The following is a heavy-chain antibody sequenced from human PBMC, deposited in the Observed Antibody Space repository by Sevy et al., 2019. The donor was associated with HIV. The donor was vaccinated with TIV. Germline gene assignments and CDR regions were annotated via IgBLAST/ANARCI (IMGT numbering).Heavy chain of an antibody. D-gene: IGHD3-3*01. CDR2: IKSKTDGGTT. V-gene: IGHV3-15*01. Sequence: GGSLRLSCAASGFTFSNAWMSWVRQAPGKGLEWVGRIKSKTDGGTTDYAAPVKGRFTISRDDSKNTLYLQMNSLKTEDTAVYYCTTDGTHYDFWSGYRHDYYYYYGMDVWGQRTTVTVSS. J-gene: IGHJ6*02. CDR3: TTDGTHYDFWSGYRHDYYYYYGMDV. CDR1: GFTFSNAW.